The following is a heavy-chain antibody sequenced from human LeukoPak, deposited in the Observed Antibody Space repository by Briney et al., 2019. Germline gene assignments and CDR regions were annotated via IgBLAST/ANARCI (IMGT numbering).Heavy chain of an antibody. J-gene: IGHJ4*02. D-gene: IGHD2-2*01. V-gene: IGHV3-23*01. CDR1: GFTFSSYA. CDR3: AKEDTAGSTGSADY. CDR2: ISGSGDST. Sequence: GGSLRLSCAASGFTFSSYAMSWVRQAPGKGLEWVSVISGSGDSTYYADSVKGRFTTSRDNSKNTLYLHMNSLRAEDTAVYFCAKEDTAGSTGSADYWGQGTLVTVSS.